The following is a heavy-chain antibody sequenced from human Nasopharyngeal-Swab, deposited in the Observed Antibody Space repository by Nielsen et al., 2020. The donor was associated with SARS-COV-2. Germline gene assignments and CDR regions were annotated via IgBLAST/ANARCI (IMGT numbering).Heavy chain of an antibody. D-gene: IGHD2-8*01. J-gene: IGHJ4*02. V-gene: IGHV3-7*01. CDR3: ARGASLLPPYGLFDY. Sequence: WIRQPPGKGLEWVANIKQDGSEKYYVDSVKGRFTISRDNAKNSLYLQMNSLRAEDTAVYYCARGASLLPPYGLFDYWGQGTLVTVSS. CDR2: IKQDGSEK.